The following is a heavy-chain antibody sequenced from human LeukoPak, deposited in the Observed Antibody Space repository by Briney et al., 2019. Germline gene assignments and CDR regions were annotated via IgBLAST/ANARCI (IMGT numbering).Heavy chain of an antibody. V-gene: IGHV4-38-2*01. D-gene: IGHD5-12*01. CDR2: IYHSGST. Sequence: PSETLSLTCAVSGYSISSAYYWGWIRPPPGKGLEWIGRIYHSGSTYYNPSLKSRVTISVDTSKKQFSLKLSSVTAADAAVYYCARRRYDSDACDIRGQGTMVTVSS. J-gene: IGHJ3*02. CDR3: ARRRYDSDACDI. CDR1: GYSISSAYY.